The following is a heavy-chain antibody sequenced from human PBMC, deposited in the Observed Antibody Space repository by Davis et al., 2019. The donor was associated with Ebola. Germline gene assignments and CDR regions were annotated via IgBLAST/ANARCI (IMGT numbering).Heavy chain of an antibody. J-gene: IGHJ3*02. CDR2: ISSRSRFI. D-gene: IGHD3-10*01. Sequence: GESLKISCAASEFAFSDFSMNWVRQAPGKGLEWVSFISSRSRFIYYADSVKGRFTVSKDYAKSSLSLQMSSLRAEDTAVYYCALSYYTSGSYAFDIWGQGTMVTVSS. CDR3: ALSYYTSGSYAFDI. CDR1: EFAFSDFS. V-gene: IGHV3-21*01.